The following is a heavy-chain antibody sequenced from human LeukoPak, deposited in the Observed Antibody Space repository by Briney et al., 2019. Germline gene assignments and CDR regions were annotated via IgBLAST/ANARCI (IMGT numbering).Heavy chain of an antibody. Sequence: GGSLRLSCASSGFSFSDYAMHWVRQAPGKGLEWVTVMSYDESNKNYADSAKGRFTISRDISKNTLYLQMNSLRPEDTAVYYCARALGRAYHTGFEYWGQGTLVTVSS. V-gene: IGHV3-30*04. CDR2: MSYDESNK. D-gene: IGHD3-16*01. J-gene: IGHJ4*02. CDR1: GFSFSDYA. CDR3: ARALGRAYHTGFEY.